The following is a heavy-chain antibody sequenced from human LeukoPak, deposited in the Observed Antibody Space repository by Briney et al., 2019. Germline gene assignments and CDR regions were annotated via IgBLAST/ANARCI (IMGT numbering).Heavy chain of an antibody. CDR3: AKDVEQQLVRVGAFDI. D-gene: IGHD6-13*01. CDR2: ISGSGGST. J-gene: IGHJ3*02. CDR1: GFTFSSYA. V-gene: IGHV3-23*01. Sequence: PGGSLRLSCAASGFTFSSYAMSWVRQAPGKGLEWVSAISGSGGSTYYADPVKGRFTISRDNSKNTLYLQMNSLRAEDTAVYYCAKDVEQQLVRVGAFDIWGQGTMVTVSS.